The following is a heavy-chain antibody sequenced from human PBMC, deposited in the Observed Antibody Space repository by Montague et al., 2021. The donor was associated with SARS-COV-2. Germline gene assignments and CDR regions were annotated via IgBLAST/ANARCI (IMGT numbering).Heavy chain of an antibody. CDR1: GFTFSTYP. CDR3: AKEQYSSSWSDFDY. V-gene: IGHV3-30*04. J-gene: IGHJ4*02. CDR2: ISYDGSKK. D-gene: IGHD6-13*01. Sequence: FLRLSCAASGFTFSTYPMHWVRQAPGKGLEWLVVISYDGSKKDYADSVKGRFTISRDNSENMLYLQMNSLRAEDTAVYYCAKEQYSSSWSDFDYWGQGTVVSVSS.